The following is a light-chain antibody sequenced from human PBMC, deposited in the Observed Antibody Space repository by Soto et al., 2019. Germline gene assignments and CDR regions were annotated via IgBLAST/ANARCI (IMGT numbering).Light chain of an antibody. CDR2: GAS. V-gene: IGKV3-20*01. CDR3: QQYGSSPRT. J-gene: IGKJ2*01. CDR1: QSLSSSY. Sequence: EIVLTQSPGTLSLSPGEAATLSCRASQSLSSSYLAWYQQKPGQAPRLLIYGASSRATGIPDRFSGSGSGTDFTLTISRLEPEDFAVYYCQQYGSSPRTFGQGTKLEIK.